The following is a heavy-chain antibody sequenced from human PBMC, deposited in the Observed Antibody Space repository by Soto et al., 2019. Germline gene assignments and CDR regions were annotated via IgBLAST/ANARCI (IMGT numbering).Heavy chain of an antibody. CDR1: GFTFKTFA. D-gene: IGHD1-1*01. Sequence: EVQLLESGGGLVQPGGSLRLSCAASGFTFKTFAMSWVRQAPGKGLEWVAAITGFGSTTYYSDSLQGRFTVSRVNSSDTVYLNVDSLRGVDPDVYYCAKVRRSLVGTGRGAMDVWGQWTMVTVSS. V-gene: IGHV3-23*01. J-gene: IGHJ6*02. CDR3: AKVRRSLVGTGRGAMDV. CDR2: ITGFGSTT.